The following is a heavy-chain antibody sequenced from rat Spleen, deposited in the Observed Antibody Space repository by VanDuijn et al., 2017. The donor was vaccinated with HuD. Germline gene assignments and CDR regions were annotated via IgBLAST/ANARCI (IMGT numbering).Heavy chain of an antibody. J-gene: IGHJ2*01. CDR3: VRQGVTMAAIFDY. Sequence: EVQLVESGGGLVQPGRSLRLSCAVSGFTFSNYDMAWVRQAPTKGLEWVASISYDGGTTYYRDSVKGRFTISRDNAKSTLYLQVDNLRSADTATYYCVRQGVTMAAIFDYWGQGVMVTVSS. CDR2: ISYDGGTT. CDR1: GFTFSNYD. D-gene: IGHD1-2*01. V-gene: IGHV5-25*01.